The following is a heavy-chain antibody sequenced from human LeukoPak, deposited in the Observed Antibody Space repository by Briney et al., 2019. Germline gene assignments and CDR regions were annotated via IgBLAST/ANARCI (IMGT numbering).Heavy chain of an antibody. J-gene: IGHJ4*02. CDR3: AKRGYCSGGRCYSFHFDY. CDR2: MSYDGTNK. V-gene: IGHV3-30*18. D-gene: IGHD2-15*01. CDR1: GFTFSSHG. Sequence: PGRSLRLSCPASGFTFSSHGMHWVRQAPGKGLEWVALMSYDGTNKVYADSVKGRFTISRDNSKNTLYLEMNNLRAEDTAVYYCAKRGYCSGGRCYSFHFDYWGQGTLVTVSS.